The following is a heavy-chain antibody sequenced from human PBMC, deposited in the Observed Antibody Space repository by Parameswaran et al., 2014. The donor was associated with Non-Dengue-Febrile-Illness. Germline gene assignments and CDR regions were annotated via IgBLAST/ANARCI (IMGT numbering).Heavy chain of an antibody. CDR3: ARSIVGRACFDS. D-gene: IGHD1-26*01. Sequence: ISVARWIRQSPSRGLEWLGRTYYRSKWYNEYAVSVKSRITINPDTSKNQFSLQLNSVTPEDTAVYYCARSIVGRACFDSWGQGTLVTVSS. CDR1: ISVA. J-gene: IGHJ5*01. V-gene: IGHV6-1*01. CDR2: TYYRSKWYN.